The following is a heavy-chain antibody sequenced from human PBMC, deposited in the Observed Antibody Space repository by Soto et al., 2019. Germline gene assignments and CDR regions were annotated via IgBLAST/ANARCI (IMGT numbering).Heavy chain of an antibody. J-gene: IGHJ3*02. CDR3: ARDVDWNYGAFDI. CDR2: IYHSRSA. V-gene: IGHV4-59*01. Sequence: PSETLSLTCAVYGGSFSGYYWSWIRQPPGKGLEWIAYIYHSRSANYNPSLKSRVTTSVDTSKSQLSLKLSSVTAADTAVYYCARDVDWNYGAFDIWGQGTMVTVSS. D-gene: IGHD1-7*01. CDR1: GGSFSGYY.